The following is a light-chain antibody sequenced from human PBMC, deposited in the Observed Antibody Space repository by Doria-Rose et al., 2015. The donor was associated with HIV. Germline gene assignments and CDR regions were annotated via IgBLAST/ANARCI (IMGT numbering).Light chain of an antibody. CDR2: WAS. CDR1: QSLLYTSKNY. CDR3: QQYYDTPS. J-gene: IGKJ3*01. Sequence: DIQVTQSPDSLAVSLGERATLNCKSNQSLLYTSKNYLAWYQQKPGQPPKLLIYWASTRQSGVPARFSGSGSGTDFTLTISSLEAEDVAVYYCQQYYDTPSFGPGTTVDIK. V-gene: IGKV4-1*01.